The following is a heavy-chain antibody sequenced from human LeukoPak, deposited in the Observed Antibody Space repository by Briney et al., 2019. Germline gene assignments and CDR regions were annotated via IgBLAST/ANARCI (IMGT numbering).Heavy chain of an antibody. D-gene: IGHD3-22*01. CDR1: GGTFSSYG. J-gene: IGHJ4*02. Sequence: ASVKVSCKASGGTFSSYGISWVRQAPGQGLEWMGGIIPIFGTANYAQKFQGRVTITADEFTSTAYMELSSLGSEDTAVYYCARVSEVVAQALDNWGQGMLVTVSS. CDR3: ARVSEVVAQALDN. CDR2: IIPIFGTA. V-gene: IGHV1-69*13.